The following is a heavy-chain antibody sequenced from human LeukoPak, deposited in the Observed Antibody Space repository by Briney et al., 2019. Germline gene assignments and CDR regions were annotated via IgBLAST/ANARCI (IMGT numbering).Heavy chain of an antibody. CDR3: ARGGPDSSDYSSLFDY. Sequence: GGSLRLSCAASGFTFSNYWMSWVRQAPGKGLVWVSRINSDGSSRHYADSVKGRFTISRDNAKNTLRLQMTSLRAEDTAVYYCARGGPDSSDYSSLFDYWGRGILVTVSS. J-gene: IGHJ4*02. V-gene: IGHV3-74*01. CDR2: INSDGSSR. D-gene: IGHD3-22*01. CDR1: GFTFSNYW.